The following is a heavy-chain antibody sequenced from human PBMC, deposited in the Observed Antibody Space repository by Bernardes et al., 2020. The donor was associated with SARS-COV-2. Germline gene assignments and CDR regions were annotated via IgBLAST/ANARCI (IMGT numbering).Heavy chain of an antibody. D-gene: IGHD2-21*01. CDR1: GFTFSSYW. V-gene: IGHV3-74*01. CDR2: IDTDGSVT. Sequence: GGSLRLSCVVSGFTFSSYWMHWVRQAPGKGLVWVSRIDTDGSVTTYADSVKGRFTISRDNGKNTLYLQLNTLRAEDTAVYYCARGRDCGGYSCNGYDYYGMDVWGQGTTVTVSS. CDR3: ARGRDCGGYSCNGYDYYGMDV. J-gene: IGHJ6*02.